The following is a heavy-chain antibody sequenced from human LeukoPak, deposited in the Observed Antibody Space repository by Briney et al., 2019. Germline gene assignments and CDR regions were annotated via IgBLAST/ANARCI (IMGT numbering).Heavy chain of an antibody. D-gene: IGHD6-19*01. CDR1: GGSFSGCY. CDR3: ARIEAAGTHFDY. CDR2: INHSGST. J-gene: IGHJ4*02. V-gene: IGHV4-34*01. Sequence: PSETLSLTCAVYGGSFSGCYWSWIRQPPGKGLEWIGEINHSGSTNYNPSLKSRVTISVDTSKNQFSLKLSSVTAADTAVYYCARIEAAGTHFDYWGQGTLVTVSS.